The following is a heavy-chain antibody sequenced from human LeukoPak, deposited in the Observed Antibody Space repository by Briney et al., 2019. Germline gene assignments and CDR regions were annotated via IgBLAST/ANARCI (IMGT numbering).Heavy chain of an antibody. D-gene: IGHD6-13*01. CDR1: GFTFSDYY. CDR2: ISSSGSTI. V-gene: IGHV3-11*01. J-gene: IGHJ6*02. Sequence: PGGSLRLSCAASGFTFSDYYMSWIRQAPGKGLEWVSYISSSGSTIYYADSVKGRFTISRDNAKNSLYLQMNSLRAEDTAVYYCAREDPGEAGSSSWYFGVGYLNRGYYYYYYYGMDVWGQGTTVTVSS. CDR3: AREDPGEAGSSSWYFGVGYLNRGYYYYYYYGMDV.